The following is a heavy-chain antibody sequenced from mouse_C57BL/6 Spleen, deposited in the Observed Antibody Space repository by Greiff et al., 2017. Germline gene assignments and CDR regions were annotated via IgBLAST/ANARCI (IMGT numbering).Heavy chain of an antibody. D-gene: IGHD2-5*01. CDR3: STYYSNYGGFAY. CDR2: INPSSGYT. J-gene: IGHJ3*01. V-gene: IGHV1-7*01. CDR1: GYTFTSYW. Sequence: VQVVESGAELAKPGASVKLSCKASGYTFTSYWMHWVKQRPGQGLEWIGYINPSSGYTKYNQKFKDKATLTADKSSSTAYMQLSSLTYEDSAVYYCSTYYSNYGGFAYWGQGTLVTVSA.